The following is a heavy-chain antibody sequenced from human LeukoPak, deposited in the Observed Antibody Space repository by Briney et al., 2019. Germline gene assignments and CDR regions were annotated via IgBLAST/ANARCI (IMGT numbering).Heavy chain of an antibody. CDR3: ARVPITTYYYDSSGQGTNAFDI. CDR1: GYTFTCYY. J-gene: IGHJ3*02. D-gene: IGHD3-22*01. Sequence: APVKVSCKASGYTFTCYYMHWVRQAPGQGLEWMGWINPNSGGTNYAQKFQGRVTMTRDTSISTAYIELSRLRSDDTAVCYCARVPITTYYYDSSGQGTNAFDIGGQETMVTVSS. CDR2: INPNSGGT. V-gene: IGHV1-2*02.